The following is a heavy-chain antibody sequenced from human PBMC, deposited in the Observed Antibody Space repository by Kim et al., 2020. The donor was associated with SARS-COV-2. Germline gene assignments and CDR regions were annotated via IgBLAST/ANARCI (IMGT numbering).Heavy chain of an antibody. Sequence: SVKGRFTISRDNSQNTLYLHMNSLRAEDRAVYYCANDVITPFSWFDPCGQGTLVTVSS. V-gene: IGHV3-23*01. D-gene: IGHD3-16*01. J-gene: IGHJ5*02. CDR3: ANDVITPFSWFDP.